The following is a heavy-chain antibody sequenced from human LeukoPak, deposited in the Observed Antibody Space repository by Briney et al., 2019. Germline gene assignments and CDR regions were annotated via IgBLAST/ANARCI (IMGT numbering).Heavy chain of an antibody. CDR3: ARTTQDSGFDY. CDR2: IYYCGST. D-gene: IGHD3-10*01. CDR1: GGSISSSSYY. J-gene: IGHJ4*02. V-gene: IGHV4-39*01. Sequence: SETLSLTCTVSGGSISSSSYYWGWIRQPPGKGLEWIGSIYYCGSTYYNPSLKSRVTISVDTSKNQFSLKLSSVTAADTAVYYCARTTQDSGFDYWGQGTLVTVSS.